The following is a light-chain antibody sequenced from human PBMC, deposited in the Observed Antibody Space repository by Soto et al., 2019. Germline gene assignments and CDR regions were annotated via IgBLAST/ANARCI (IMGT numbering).Light chain of an antibody. CDR3: QNYHSVPLT. CDR2: AAS. J-gene: IGKJ4*01. CDR1: QGISNY. V-gene: IGKV1-27*01. Sequence: DIPMTQSPSSLSASVGDRATLTCRASQGISNYLAWYQQKPGKVHMLLIYAASTLQSGVPSRFSGSGSGTDFTLTISSLQPEDVAAYYCQNYHSVPLTFRGGTKVEIK.